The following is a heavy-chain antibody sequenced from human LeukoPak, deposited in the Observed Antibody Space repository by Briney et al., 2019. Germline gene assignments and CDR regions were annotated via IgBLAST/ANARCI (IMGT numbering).Heavy chain of an antibody. Sequence: GGSLRLSCAASGFTFSSYSMNWVRQAPGKGLEWVSSISSSSSYIYYADSVKGRFTISRDNAKNSLYLQMNSLRAEDTAVYYCASEPIAVAGTRGGAFDIWGQGTMVTVSS. D-gene: IGHD6-19*01. J-gene: IGHJ3*02. CDR2: ISSSSSYI. CDR1: GFTFSSYS. CDR3: ASEPIAVAGTRGGAFDI. V-gene: IGHV3-21*01.